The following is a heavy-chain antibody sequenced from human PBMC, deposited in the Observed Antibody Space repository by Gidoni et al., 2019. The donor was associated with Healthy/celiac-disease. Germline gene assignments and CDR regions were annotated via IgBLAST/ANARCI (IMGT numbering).Heavy chain of an antibody. CDR3: AGESYCGGDCALRPLDY. Sequence: QVQLVQSGAEVKKPGSSVKVSCKASGGTFSSYAISWVRQAPGQGLEWMGGIIPIFGTANYAQKFQGRVTITADESTSTAYMELSSLRSEDTAVYYCAGESYCGGDCALRPLDYWGQGTLVTVSS. CDR2: IIPIFGTA. V-gene: IGHV1-69*01. D-gene: IGHD2-21*01. J-gene: IGHJ4*02. CDR1: GGTFSSYA.